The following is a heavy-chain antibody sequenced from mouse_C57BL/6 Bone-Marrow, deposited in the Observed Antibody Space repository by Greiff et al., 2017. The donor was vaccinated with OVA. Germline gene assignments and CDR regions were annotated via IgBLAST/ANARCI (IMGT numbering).Heavy chain of an antibody. D-gene: IGHD2-1*01. V-gene: IGHV5-4*01. CDR2: ISDGGSYT. CDR3: ASGGNGFAY. CDR1: GFTFSSYA. J-gene: IGHJ3*01. Sequence: EVQVVESGGGLVKPGGSLKLSCAASGFTFSSYAMSWVRQTPEKRLEWVATISDGGSYTYYPDNVKGRFTIARDNAKNNLYLQMSHLKSEDTARYYCASGGNGFAYWGQGTLVTVSA.